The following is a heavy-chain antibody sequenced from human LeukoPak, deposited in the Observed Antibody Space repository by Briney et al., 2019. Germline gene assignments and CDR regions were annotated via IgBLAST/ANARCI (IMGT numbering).Heavy chain of an antibody. D-gene: IGHD4-17*01. CDR2: IYTSGRT. CDR3: ARDRPLATVTTVDTYGFDP. CDR1: GGSISSYY. J-gene: IGHJ5*02. V-gene: IGHV4-4*07. Sequence: PSETLSLTCTVSGGSISSYYWNRIRQPAGKGLEWIGRIYTSGRTNYNTSLKSRVTMSADTSKNQLSLKLSSVTAADTAVYYCARDRPLATVTTVDTYGFDPWGQGTLVTVSS.